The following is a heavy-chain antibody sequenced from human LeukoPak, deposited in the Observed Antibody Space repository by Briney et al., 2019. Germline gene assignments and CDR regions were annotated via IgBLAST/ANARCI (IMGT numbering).Heavy chain of an antibody. CDR3: LFFGSGNYFDY. CDR2: ISDDGSNK. CDR1: RFTFRSYA. J-gene: IGHJ4*02. V-gene: IGHV3-30-3*01. D-gene: IGHD3-10*01. Sequence: GGSLRLSCAASRFTFRSYAMHCVRQAPGKGLEWVAVISDDGSNKYYADSVKGRFTMSRDNSKNTVYPQMNSLRPEDTAVYYVLFFGSGNYFDYWGQGTLVTVSS.